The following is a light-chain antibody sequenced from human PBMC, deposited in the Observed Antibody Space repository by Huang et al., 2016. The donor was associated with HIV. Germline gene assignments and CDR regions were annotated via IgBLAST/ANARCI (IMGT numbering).Light chain of an antibody. CDR1: QDIGTS. J-gene: IGKJ4*01. CDR2: DAS. Sequence: DIQMTQSPSSLSASVGDRVNITCQASQDIGTSLNWFQQRQGKAPKVLIYDASNLETGVPSRVSGSGSGTDFTVIISSLQPEDVATYYCQQNNDLPLTFGGGTKVEI. CDR3: QQNNDLPLT. V-gene: IGKV1-33*01.